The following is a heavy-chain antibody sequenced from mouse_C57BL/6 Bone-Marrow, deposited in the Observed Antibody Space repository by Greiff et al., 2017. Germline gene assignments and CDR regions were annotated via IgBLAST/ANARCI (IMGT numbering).Heavy chain of an antibody. CDR3: ARRGYYGSSDDYFDY. CDR1: GYTFTSYG. Sequence: QVQLQQSGAELARPGASVKLSCKASGYTFTSYGISWVKQRTGQGLEWIGEIYPRSGNTYYNEKFKGKATLTADKSSSTAYMELRSLTSEDSAVYFCARRGYYGSSDDYFDYWGQGTTLTVSS. D-gene: IGHD1-1*01. CDR2: IYPRSGNT. J-gene: IGHJ2*01. V-gene: IGHV1-81*01.